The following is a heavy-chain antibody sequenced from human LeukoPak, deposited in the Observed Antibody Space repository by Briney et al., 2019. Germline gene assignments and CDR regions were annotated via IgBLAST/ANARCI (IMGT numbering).Heavy chain of an antibody. CDR1: GGTFSSYA. CDR2: IIPIFGTA. Sequence: SVTVSCKASGGTFSSYAISWVRQAPGQGLEWMGGIIPIFGTANYAQKFQGRVTITADESTSTAYMELSSLRSEDTAVYYCARAVVGCSSTSCYYKHWGQGTLVTVSS. J-gene: IGHJ1*01. CDR3: ARAVVGCSSTSCYYKH. V-gene: IGHV1-69*01. D-gene: IGHD2-2*01.